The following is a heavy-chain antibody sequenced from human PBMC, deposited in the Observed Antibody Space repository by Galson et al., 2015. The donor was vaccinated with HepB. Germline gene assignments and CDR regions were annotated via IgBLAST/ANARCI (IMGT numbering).Heavy chain of an antibody. CDR3: ARDRFRAIAVAGTIGDY. J-gene: IGHJ4*02. CDR2: INAGNGNT. V-gene: IGHV1-3*01. Sequence: SVKVSCKASGSTFTSYAMHWVRQAPGQRLEWMGWINAGNGNTKYSQKFQGRVTITRDTSASTAYMELSSLRSEDTAVYYCARDRFRAIAVAGTIGDYWGQGTLVTVSS. D-gene: IGHD6-19*01. CDR1: GSTFTSYA.